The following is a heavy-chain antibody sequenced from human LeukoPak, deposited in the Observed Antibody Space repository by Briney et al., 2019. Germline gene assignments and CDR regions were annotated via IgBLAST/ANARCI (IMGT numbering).Heavy chain of an antibody. Sequence: KPSETLSLTCAVYGGSFSGYYWSWIRQPPGKGLEWIGEINHSGSTNYNPSLKSRVTISVDTSKNQFSLKLSSVTAAATAVYYCARGLRALRYCSSTSCYTRWFDPWGQGTLVTVSS. J-gene: IGHJ5*02. D-gene: IGHD2-2*02. CDR2: INHSGST. CDR1: GGSFSGYY. CDR3: ARGLRALRYCSSTSCYTRWFDP. V-gene: IGHV4-34*01.